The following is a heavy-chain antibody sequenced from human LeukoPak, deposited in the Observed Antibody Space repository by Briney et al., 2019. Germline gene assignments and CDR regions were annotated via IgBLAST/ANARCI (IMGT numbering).Heavy chain of an antibody. CDR1: GFTVSSNY. Sequence: VGSLRLSCAASGFTVSSNYMSWVRQAPGKGLEWVSVIYSGGSTYYADSVKGRSTISRDNSKNTLYLQMNSLRAEDTAVYYCARDSEAVSGYYGYWGQGTLVTVSS. CDR3: ARDSEAVSGYYGY. CDR2: IYSGGST. J-gene: IGHJ4*02. D-gene: IGHD3-22*01. V-gene: IGHV3-53*01.